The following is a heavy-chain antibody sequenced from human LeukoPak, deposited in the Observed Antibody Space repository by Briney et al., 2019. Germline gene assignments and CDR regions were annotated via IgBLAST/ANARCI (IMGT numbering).Heavy chain of an antibody. CDR3: ARDPGYNWKRVNWFDP. D-gene: IGHD1-1*01. CDR1: GFTFSDYY. V-gene: IGHV3-11*06. J-gene: IGHJ5*02. Sequence: GGSLRLSCAASGFTFSDYYMSWIRQAPGKGLEWVSYISSSSSYTNYADSVKGRFTISRDTAKNSLYLQMNSLRAEDTAVYYCARDPGYNWKRVNWFDPWGQGNLVTVSS. CDR2: ISSSSSYT.